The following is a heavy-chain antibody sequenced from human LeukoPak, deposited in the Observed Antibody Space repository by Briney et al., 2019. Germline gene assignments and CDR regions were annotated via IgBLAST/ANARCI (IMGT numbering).Heavy chain of an antibody. CDR3: ARSLSYRQLSYYGMDV. D-gene: IGHD6-13*01. V-gene: IGHV4-39*07. J-gene: IGHJ6*02. CDR2: IHYSGNT. Sequence: SETLSLTCTVSGGSISSYYWSWIRQPPGKGLEWIGNIHYSGNTYYNPSLESRVTISVDTSKNQFSLKVSSVTAADTAMYYCARSLSYRQLSYYGMDVWGQGTTVTVSS. CDR1: GGSISSYY.